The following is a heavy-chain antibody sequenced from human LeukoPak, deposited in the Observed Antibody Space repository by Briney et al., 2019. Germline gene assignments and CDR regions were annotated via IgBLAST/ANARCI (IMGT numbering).Heavy chain of an antibody. V-gene: IGHV4-4*07. CDR2: IYTSGST. CDR3: AREADYGDHGGIDY. J-gene: IGHJ4*02. D-gene: IGHD4-17*01. Sequence: SETLSPTCTVSGGSISSYYWSWIRQPAGKGLEWIGRIYTSGSTNYNPSLKSRVTMSVDTSKNQFSLKLSSVTAADTAVYYCAREADYGDHGGIDYWGQGTLVTVSS. CDR1: GGSISSYY.